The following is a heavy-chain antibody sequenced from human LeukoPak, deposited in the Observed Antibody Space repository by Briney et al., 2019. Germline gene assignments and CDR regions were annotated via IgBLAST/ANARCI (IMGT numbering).Heavy chain of an antibody. J-gene: IGHJ4*02. CDR2: INEGGGLK. CDR3: ARVGKNGWDFDH. CDR1: GFSFSAYW. V-gene: IGHV3-7*01. Sequence: GGSLRLSCAASGFSFSAYWMTWVRQAPGKGLEWVANINEGGGLKYYVDSVKGRFTISRDNTNNSLYLQMFSLRVDDSAVYYCARVGKNGWDFDHWGQGTQVTVSS. D-gene: IGHD6-19*01.